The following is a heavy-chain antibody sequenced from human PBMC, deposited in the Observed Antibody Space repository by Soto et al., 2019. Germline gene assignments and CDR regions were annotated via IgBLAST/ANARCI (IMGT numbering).Heavy chain of an antibody. Sequence: GGSLRLSCAASGFTFSTYGMHWVRQAPGKGLEWVAVIWYDGSNKYYADSVKGRFTISRANSKNTLYLQMNSLRPEDTAVYYCVRDGAVGQLWLPHYYGMDVWGQGTTVTVSS. CDR2: IWYDGSNK. V-gene: IGHV3-33*01. CDR1: GFTFSTYG. CDR3: VRDGAVGQLWLPHYYGMDV. D-gene: IGHD5-18*01. J-gene: IGHJ6*02.